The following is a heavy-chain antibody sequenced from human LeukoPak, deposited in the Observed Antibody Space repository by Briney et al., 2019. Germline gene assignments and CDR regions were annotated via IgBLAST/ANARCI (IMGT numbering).Heavy chain of an antibody. V-gene: IGHV3-21*01. CDR1: GFTFSSYA. CDR3: ARDADFTIFGDYYYYYGMDV. D-gene: IGHD3-3*01. J-gene: IGHJ6*02. Sequence: PGGSLRLSCAASGFTFSSYAMSWVRQAPGKGLEWVSSISSSSSYIYYADSVKGRFTISRDNAKNSLYLQMNSLRAEDTAVYYCARDADFTIFGDYYYYYGMDVWGQGTTVTVSS. CDR2: ISSSSSYI.